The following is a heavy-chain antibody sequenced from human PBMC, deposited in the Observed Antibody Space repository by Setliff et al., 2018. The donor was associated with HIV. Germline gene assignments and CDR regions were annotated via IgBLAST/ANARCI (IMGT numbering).Heavy chain of an antibody. J-gene: IGHJ6*02. Sequence: GASVNVSCKVSGYTLSELSRHWVRQGPGKGLEWMGGFDPEDGQRIYAQKFQGRVTMTEDTSTDTAYMELSSLSFEDTAVYYCATTGPYSGSLYGMDVWGQGTTVTVSS. CDR2: FDPEDGQR. CDR1: GYTLSELS. V-gene: IGHV1-24*01. D-gene: IGHD1-26*01. CDR3: ATTGPYSGSLYGMDV.